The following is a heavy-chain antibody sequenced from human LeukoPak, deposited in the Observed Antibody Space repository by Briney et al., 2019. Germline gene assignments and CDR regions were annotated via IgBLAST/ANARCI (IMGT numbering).Heavy chain of an antibody. V-gene: IGHV1-46*01. D-gene: IGHD5-24*01. CDR1: GYTFTSYY. J-gene: IGHJ4*02. CDR3: ATPPLFRDGYNPGRDY. CDR2: INPSGGST. Sequence: ASVTVSCKASGYTFTSYYMHWVRQAPGQGLEWMGIINPSGGSTSYAQKFQGRVTMTRDTSTSTVYMELSSLRSEDTAVYYCATPPLFRDGYNPGRDYWGQGTLVTVSS.